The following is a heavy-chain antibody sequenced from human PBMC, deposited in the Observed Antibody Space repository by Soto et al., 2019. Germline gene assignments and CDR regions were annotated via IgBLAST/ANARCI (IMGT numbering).Heavy chain of an antibody. V-gene: IGHV3-23*01. D-gene: IGHD6-13*01. J-gene: IGHJ6*02. CDR2: ISGSGGST. CDR1: GFTFSSYS. CDR3: AKETSGYSSSWSYYYGMDV. Sequence: GGSLRLCCAASGFTFSSYSMNWVRQAPGKGLEWVSSISGSGGSTYYADSVKGRFTISRDNSKNTLYLQMSSLRAEDTAVYYCAKETSGYSSSWSYYYGMDVWGQGTTVTVSS.